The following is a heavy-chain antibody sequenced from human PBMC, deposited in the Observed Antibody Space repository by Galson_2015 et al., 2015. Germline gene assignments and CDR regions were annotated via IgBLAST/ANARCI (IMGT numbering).Heavy chain of an antibody. J-gene: IGHJ4*02. CDR2: ITPIFGTA. V-gene: IGHV1-69*06. Sequence: ASGGSFSLYAISWVRQAPGHGPPWMGGITPIFGTASYAQEFQGRVTITAEKSTSTAYMELSSLRSEDTAVYYCETASQDCSSNSCPYNYWGQGTLVTVSS. D-gene: IGHD2-2*01. CDR1: GGSFSLYA. CDR3: ETASQDCSSNSCPYNY.